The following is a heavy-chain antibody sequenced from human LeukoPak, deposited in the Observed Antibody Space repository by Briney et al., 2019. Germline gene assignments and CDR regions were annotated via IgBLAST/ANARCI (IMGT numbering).Heavy chain of an antibody. D-gene: IGHD3-3*01. Sequence: ASVKVSCKASGYTFTSYYMHWVRQAPGQGLEWMGIINPSGGSTSYAQKFQGRVTMTRDKSTSTVYMELCSLRSEDTAVYYCARAGPYYDFWSGYYTASYYYYYMDVWGKGTTVTVSS. CDR1: GYTFTSYY. V-gene: IGHV1-46*01. CDR3: ARAGPYYDFWSGYYTASYYYYYMDV. CDR2: INPSGGST. J-gene: IGHJ6*03.